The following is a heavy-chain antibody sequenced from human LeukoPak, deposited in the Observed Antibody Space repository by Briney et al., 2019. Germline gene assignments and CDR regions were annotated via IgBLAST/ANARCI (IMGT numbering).Heavy chain of an antibody. CDR1: GFTFSDYY. J-gene: IGHJ4*02. Sequence: PGGSLRLSCAASGFTFSDYYMSWSRQAPGKGLEWVSFISSSSSTIYYADSVKGRFTISRDNAKNSLYLQMNSLRAEDTAVYYCARDQLWFVYWGQGTLVTVSS. CDR3: ARDQLWFVY. D-gene: IGHD5-18*01. V-gene: IGHV3-11*01. CDR2: ISSSSSTI.